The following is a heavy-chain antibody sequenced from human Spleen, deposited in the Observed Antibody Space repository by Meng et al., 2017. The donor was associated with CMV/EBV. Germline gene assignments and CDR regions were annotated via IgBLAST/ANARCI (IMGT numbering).Heavy chain of an antibody. CDR2: IRYDGSIK. CDR3: AKTEGL. V-gene: IGHV3-30*02. J-gene: IGHJ6*02. CDR1: GFTFSNYG. Sequence: GESLKISCAASGFTFSNYGFHWVRQAPGKGLEWVAFIRYDGSIKYYADSVKGRFTISRDNSKNTLYLEMNSLRADDTAVYYCAKTEGLWGQGTTVTVSS.